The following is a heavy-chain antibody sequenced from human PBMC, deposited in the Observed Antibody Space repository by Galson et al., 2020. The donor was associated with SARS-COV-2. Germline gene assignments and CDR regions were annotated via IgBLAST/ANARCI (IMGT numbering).Heavy chain of an antibody. V-gene: IGHV3-53*01. CDR2: IYSGGST. J-gene: IGHJ5*02. Sequence: GESLKISCVVSTFSVSANYITWVRQAPGRGLEWVSVIYSGGSTYYADSVKGRFTISRDNSKNSVYLQMNSLRAEDTAVYYCARARPNWFDPWGQGTLVTVSS. CDR1: TFSVSANY. CDR3: ARARPNWFDP.